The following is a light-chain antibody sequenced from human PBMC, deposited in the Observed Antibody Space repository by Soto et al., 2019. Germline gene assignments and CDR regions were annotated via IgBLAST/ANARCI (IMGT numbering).Light chain of an antibody. CDR1: QSIRSN. CDR2: DAS. J-gene: IGKJ1*01. CDR3: QQRDNWPWT. V-gene: IGKV3-11*01. Sequence: EIVLTQSPATLSLSPGERATLSCRASQSIRSNLAWYQHKPGQAPRLLIYDASNRATGIPGRFSGSGSGTXXXXXXXXXXXXDFAVXYCQQRDNWPWTFGQGAKVEIK.